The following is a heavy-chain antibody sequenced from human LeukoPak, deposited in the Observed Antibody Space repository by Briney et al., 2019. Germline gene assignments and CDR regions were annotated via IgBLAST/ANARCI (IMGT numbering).Heavy chain of an antibody. D-gene: IGHD6-19*01. J-gene: IGHJ4*02. CDR1: GFTFSSYW. CDR3: ARDIEVWSSSGWYGPSYFDY. CDR2: IKTDGSTT. V-gene: IGHV3-74*01. Sequence: GGSLRLSCAASGFTFSSYWMHWVRQTPGKGLVWVSRIKTDGSTTSYADSVKGRFTISRDNAENSLYLQMNSLRAEDTAVYYCARDIEVWSSSGWYGPSYFDYWGQGTLVTVSS.